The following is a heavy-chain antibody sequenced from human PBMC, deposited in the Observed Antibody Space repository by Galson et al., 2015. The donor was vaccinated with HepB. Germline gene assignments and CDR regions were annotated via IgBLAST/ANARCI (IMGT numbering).Heavy chain of an antibody. CDR1: GSTFRNYG. CDR3: ARAGASWGWYGGREECFDP. CDR2: INPYNGYT. Sequence: SVKVSCKASGSTFRNYGISWVRQAPGQGLEWLGWINPYNGYTYYAQKMQGRVTVTTDTSTGTAYMELRGLTSDDTAMYYCARAGASWGWYGGREECFDPWGQGSLVSVSS. J-gene: IGHJ5*02. V-gene: IGHV1-18*01. D-gene: IGHD6-19*01.